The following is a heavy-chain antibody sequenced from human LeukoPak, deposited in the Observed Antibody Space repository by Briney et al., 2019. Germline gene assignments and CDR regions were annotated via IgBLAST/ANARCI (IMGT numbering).Heavy chain of an antibody. Sequence: SETLSLTCAVYGESLNSYYWSWVRQPPGEGLEWIGEIYESGTTEYNPSLKSRVTISMVPSKQQFSLSLSTVTAADTAVYYCARGAWATRLGSWGLGTPVIVSS. J-gene: IGHJ4*02. CDR2: IYESGTT. CDR1: GESLNSYY. V-gene: IGHV4-34*01. CDR3: ARGAWATRLGS. D-gene: IGHD2-15*01.